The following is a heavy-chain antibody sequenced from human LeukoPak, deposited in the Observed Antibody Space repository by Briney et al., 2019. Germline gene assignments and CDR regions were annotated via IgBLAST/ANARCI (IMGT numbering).Heavy chain of an antibody. D-gene: IGHD3-16*01. CDR3: ARSRYDYIWGIDY. Sequence: GGSLRLSCAASGFTFSSYSMNWVRQAPGKGLEWVSSISSSSSYIYYADSVKGRFTISRDNAKNTLYLQMNSLRDEDTAVFYCARSRYDYIWGIDYWGQGTLVTISS. V-gene: IGHV3-21*01. CDR1: GFTFSSYS. CDR2: ISSSSSYI. J-gene: IGHJ4*02.